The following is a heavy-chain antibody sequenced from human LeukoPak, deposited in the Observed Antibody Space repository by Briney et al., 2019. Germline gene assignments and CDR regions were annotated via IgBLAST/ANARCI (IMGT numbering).Heavy chain of an antibody. J-gene: IGHJ4*02. D-gene: IGHD2-21*02. CDR3: ARDRAYCGGDCYFDF. V-gene: IGHV4-38-2*02. Sequence: PSETLSLTCAVSDYSISSAYYWGWIRQPPGKGLEWIGSIYHSGSTDYNPSLKSRVTISVDTSKNQFSLKLRSVTAADTAVYYCARDRAYCGGDCYFDFWGQGTLVTVSS. CDR1: DYSISSAYY. CDR2: IYHSGST.